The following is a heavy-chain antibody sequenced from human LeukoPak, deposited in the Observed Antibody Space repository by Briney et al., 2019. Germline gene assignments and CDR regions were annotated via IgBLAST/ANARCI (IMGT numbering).Heavy chain of an antibody. CDR1: GYTFTIYY. CDR3: ARKAVTTADY. J-gene: IGHJ4*02. Sequence: ASVTVSFTASGYTFTIYYMHWVRQAPGQGLEWLGIINPSGGNTNYAQKFQGRITMTRDTSTSTVYMELSSLRSEDTAVYYCARKAVTTADYWGQGTLVTVSS. V-gene: IGHV1-46*01. CDR2: INPSGGNT. D-gene: IGHD4-17*01.